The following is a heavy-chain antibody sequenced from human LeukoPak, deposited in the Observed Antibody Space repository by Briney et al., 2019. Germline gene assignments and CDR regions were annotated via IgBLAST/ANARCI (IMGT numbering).Heavy chain of an antibody. CDR1: GFTFSSYW. J-gene: IGHJ4*02. CDR3: ARAPPGGYNDY. Sequence: GGSLRLSCAASGFTFSSYWMSWVRQAPGKGLEWVANIKQDGSEKYYVDSVKGRFTIPRDNAKNSLYLQMNSLRAEDTAVYYCARAPPGGYNDYWGQGTLVTVSS. V-gene: IGHV3-7*01. D-gene: IGHD5-24*01. CDR2: IKQDGSEK.